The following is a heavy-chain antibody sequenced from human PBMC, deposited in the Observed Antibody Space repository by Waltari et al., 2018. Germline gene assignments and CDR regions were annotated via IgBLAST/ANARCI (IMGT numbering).Heavy chain of an antibody. J-gene: IGHJ4*02. CDR3: ARSIVPRSGFDY. Sequence: EVQLVESGGGLVKPGGSLRISCADSGFTFSSHSMNWVRQAPGKWLEVVSSLSLSSIYIYYADSVKGRFTISRDNAKNSLYLQMNSLRAEDTAVYYCARSIVPRSGFDYWGQGTLVTVSS. CDR1: GFTFSSHS. CDR2: LSLSSIYI. D-gene: IGHD6-6*01. V-gene: IGHV3-21*01.